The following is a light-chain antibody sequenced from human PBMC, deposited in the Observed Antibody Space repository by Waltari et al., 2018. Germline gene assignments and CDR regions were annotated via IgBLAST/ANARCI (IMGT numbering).Light chain of an antibody. CDR1: NSDVGTYNY. CDR2: GVT. J-gene: IGLJ2*01. CDR3: TSYGGVNVLGVL. V-gene: IGLV2-8*01. Sequence: QSALTQPPSASGSPGQSVTISSPGTNSDVGTYNYVSWYQHHPGKAPKLLIYGVTERLPGVPDRFSGSKSGTTASLTVSGLQADDEADYYCTSYGGVNVLGVLFGGGTKLTVL.